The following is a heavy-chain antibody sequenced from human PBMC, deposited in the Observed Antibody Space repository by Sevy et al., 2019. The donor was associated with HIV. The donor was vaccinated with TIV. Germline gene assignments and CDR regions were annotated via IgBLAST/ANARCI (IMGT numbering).Heavy chain of an antibody. CDR2: IYYSGST. CDR1: GGSISSHY. V-gene: IGHV4-59*11. Sequence: SETLSLTCTVSGGSISSHYWSWIRQPPGKGLEWIGYIYYSGSTNYNPSLKSRVTISVDTSKNQFSLKLSSVTAADTAVYYCARVIAQYSSGWYFDYWGQGTLVTVSS. D-gene: IGHD6-19*01. J-gene: IGHJ4*02. CDR3: ARVIAQYSSGWYFDY.